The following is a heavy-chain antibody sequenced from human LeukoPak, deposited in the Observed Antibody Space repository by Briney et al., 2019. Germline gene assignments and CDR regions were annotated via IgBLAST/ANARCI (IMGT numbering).Heavy chain of an antibody. CDR2: ISGSGRGGNT. J-gene: IGHJ4*02. CDR1: GFTFSTYA. Sequence: GGSLRLSCAASGFTFSTYAMSWVRQAPGRGLEWVSGISGSGRGGNTYYADSVKGRFTISRDNSKNTLYLQMNSLRAEDTAVYYCAKSGLNRFDYWGQGTLVTVSS. D-gene: IGHD2-15*01. V-gene: IGHV3-23*01. CDR3: AKSGLNRFDY.